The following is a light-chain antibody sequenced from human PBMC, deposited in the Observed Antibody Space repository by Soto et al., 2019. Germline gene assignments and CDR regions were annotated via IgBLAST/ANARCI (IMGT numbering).Light chain of an antibody. CDR3: QQYNSYSRT. CDR2: DAS. Sequence: DLQMTQSPSTLSASVGARVTITCRASQSISSWLAWYQQKQGKAPNLLIYDASSLESGVPSRFSGSGSGTAVTITISSLQPDDGETYDGQQYNSYSRTFGQGTKVDIK. CDR1: QSISSW. V-gene: IGKV1-5*01. J-gene: IGKJ1*01.